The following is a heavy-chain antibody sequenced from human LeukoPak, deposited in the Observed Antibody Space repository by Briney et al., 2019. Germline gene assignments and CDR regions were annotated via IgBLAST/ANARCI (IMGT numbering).Heavy chain of an antibody. V-gene: IGHV4-39*01. CDR2: IYYSGST. CDR1: GGSISSSSYY. Sequence: PSETLSLTCTVPGGSISSSSYYWGWIRQPPGKGLEWIGSIYYSGSTYYNPSLKSRVTISVDTSKNQFSLKLSSVTAADTAVYYCARRGLTIDYWGQGTLVTVSS. CDR3: ARRGLTIDY. J-gene: IGHJ4*02.